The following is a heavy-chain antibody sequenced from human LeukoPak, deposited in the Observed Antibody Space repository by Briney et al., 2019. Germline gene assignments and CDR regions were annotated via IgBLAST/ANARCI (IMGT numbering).Heavy chain of an antibody. CDR3: ARDSLRPLRGYGMDV. V-gene: IGHV1-69*04. Sequence: SVKVSCKASGGTFSSYAISWVRQAPGQGLEWMGRIIPIFGIANYAQKFQGRVTITADKSTSTAYMELSSLRSEDTAAYYCARDSLRPLRGYGMDVWGQGTTVTVSS. D-gene: IGHD4-17*01. J-gene: IGHJ6*02. CDR2: IIPIFGIA. CDR1: GGTFSSYA.